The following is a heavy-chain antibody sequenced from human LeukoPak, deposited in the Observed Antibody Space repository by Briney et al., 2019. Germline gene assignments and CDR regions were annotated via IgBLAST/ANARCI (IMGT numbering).Heavy chain of an antibody. CDR2: IQGDGSVK. V-gene: IGHV3-7*01. CDR1: GFTFNNYW. D-gene: IGHD3-3*02. Sequence: GGSLRLSCAASGFTFNNYWMTWVRQAPGKGLEWVANIQGDGSVKNYVDSAKGRFTISRDNSKNTLYLQMNSLRAEDTAVYYCATAKDTSTPFLVYWGQGTLVTVSS. CDR3: ATAKDTSTPFLVY. J-gene: IGHJ4*02.